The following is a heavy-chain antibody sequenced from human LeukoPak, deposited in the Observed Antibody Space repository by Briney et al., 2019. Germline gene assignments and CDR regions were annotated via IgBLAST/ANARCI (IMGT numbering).Heavy chain of an antibody. CDR1: GGSISTYH. CDR2: IYDSETT. D-gene: IGHD3-22*01. V-gene: IGHV4-59*01. Sequence: KASETLSLTCTVSGGSISTYHWSWIRQPPGKGLEWIGYIYDSETTNYNPSLESRVTISVDRSKNYFFLKLTSVTAADTAVYYCARIKYSDSSGYYYESWGQGTLVTISS. J-gene: IGHJ5*02. CDR3: ARIKYSDSSGYYYES.